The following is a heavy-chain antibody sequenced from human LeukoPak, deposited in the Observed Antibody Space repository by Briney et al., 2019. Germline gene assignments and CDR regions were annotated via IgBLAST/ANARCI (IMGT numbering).Heavy chain of an antibody. D-gene: IGHD2-21*02. CDR3: ASLVVVTAISKTYYFDY. CDR2: INHSGST. Sequence: PETLSLTCAVYGGSFSGYYWSWIRQPPGKGLEWIGEINHSGSTNYNPSLKSRVTISVDTSKNQFSLKLSSVTAADTAVYYCASLVVVTAISKTYYFDYWGQGTLVTVSS. J-gene: IGHJ4*02. V-gene: IGHV4-34*01. CDR1: GGSFSGYY.